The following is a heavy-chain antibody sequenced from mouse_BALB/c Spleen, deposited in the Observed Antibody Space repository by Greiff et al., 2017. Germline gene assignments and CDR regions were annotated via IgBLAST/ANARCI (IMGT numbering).Heavy chain of an antibody. V-gene: IGHV5-6-5*01. Sequence: EVKVVESGGGLVKPGGSLKLSCAASGFTFSSYAMSWVRQTPEKRLEWVASISSGGSTYYPDSVKGRFTISRDNARNILYLQMSSLRSEDTAMYYCARGRRGNYDYYAMDYWGQGTSVTVSS. CDR2: ISSGGST. D-gene: IGHD2-1*01. J-gene: IGHJ4*01. CDR3: ARGRRGNYDYYAMDY. CDR1: GFTFSSYA.